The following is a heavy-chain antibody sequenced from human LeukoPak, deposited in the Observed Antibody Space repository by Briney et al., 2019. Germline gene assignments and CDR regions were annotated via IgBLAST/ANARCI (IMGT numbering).Heavy chain of an antibody. CDR1: GYIFRIYA. V-gene: IGHV3-30*04. D-gene: IGHD3-22*01. Sequence: GGSLRLSCAASGYIFRIYAMHWVRQAPGKGLEWVAIISSDGSNKYYADSVKGRFTISRDNSKNTLSLQMNSLRTEDTAVYYCARDSGPLYANSVYYNGMECDYWGQGTLVTVSS. CDR3: ARDSGPLYANSVYYNGMECDY. J-gene: IGHJ4*02. CDR2: ISSDGSNK.